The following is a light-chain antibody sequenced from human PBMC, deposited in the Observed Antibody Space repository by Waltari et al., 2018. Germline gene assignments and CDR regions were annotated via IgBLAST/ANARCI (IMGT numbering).Light chain of an antibody. CDR1: RRSIATTS. CDR2: EDN. J-gene: IGLJ3*02. V-gene: IGLV6-57*01. CDR3: QSYDNRNHWV. Sequence: NFMLTPPLSVSESPGKTVTISCTRRRRSIATTSVPLYQQLPGSSPTAVIYEDNPRPSGVPARFSGSIDSSSNSASLTISGLKTEDEADYYCQSYDNRNHWVFGGGTKLTVL.